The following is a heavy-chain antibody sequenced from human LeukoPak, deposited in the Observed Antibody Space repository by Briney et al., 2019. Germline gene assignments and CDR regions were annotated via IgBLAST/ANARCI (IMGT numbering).Heavy chain of an antibody. Sequence: SVKVSCKASGGTFSSYAISWVRQAPGQGLEWMGGIIPIFGTANYAQKFRGRVTITADESTSTAYMELSSLRSEDTAVYYCARDGAVAGYFDYWSQGTLVTVSS. V-gene: IGHV1-69*01. CDR2: IIPIFGTA. CDR1: GGTFSSYA. D-gene: IGHD6-19*01. J-gene: IGHJ4*02. CDR3: ARDGAVAGYFDY.